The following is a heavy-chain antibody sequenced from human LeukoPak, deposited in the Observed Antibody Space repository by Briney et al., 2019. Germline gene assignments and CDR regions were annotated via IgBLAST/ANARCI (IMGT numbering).Heavy chain of an antibody. Sequence: SETPSPTCPGSGGSISSYYLGWVRQPPREGVGWIGYIYYSGSTNYNPSLKSRVTISVDTSKNQFSLKLSSVTAADTAVYYCARRSTVTPHFDPWGQGTLVTVSS. CDR1: GGSISSYY. CDR3: ARRSTVTPHFDP. D-gene: IGHD4-17*01. V-gene: IGHV4-59*08. CDR2: IYYSGST. J-gene: IGHJ5*02.